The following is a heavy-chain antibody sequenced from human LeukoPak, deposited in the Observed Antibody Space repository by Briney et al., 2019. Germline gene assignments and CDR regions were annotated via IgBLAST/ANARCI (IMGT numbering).Heavy chain of an antibody. D-gene: IGHD3-10*01. V-gene: IGHV1-46*01. CDR2: VNPSGGST. CDR3: ASSYASGTYYTPFDY. CDR1: GYTFTAYE. J-gene: IGHJ4*02. Sequence: ASVKLSCKASGYTFTAYEVNWVPRAPGQGLEWMGMVNPSGGSTTYVQKFQGRVTMTRDTSTSTVYMELSSLRSEDTAVYYGASSYASGTYYTPFDYWGQGTLVTVSS.